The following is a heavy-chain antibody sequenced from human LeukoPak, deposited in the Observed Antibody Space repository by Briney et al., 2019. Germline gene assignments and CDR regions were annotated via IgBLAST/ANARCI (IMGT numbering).Heavy chain of an antibody. V-gene: IGHV1-8*01. D-gene: IGHD3-22*01. CDR1: GYTFTSYD. CDR3: ARGSYYDSSGYYLGLSY. CDR2: MNPNSGNT. J-gene: IGHJ4*02. Sequence: ASVKVSCKASGYTFTSYDIYWVRQATGQGLEWMGWMNPNSGNTGYAQKFQGRVTMTRNTSISTAYMEPSSLRSEDTAVYYCARGSYYDSSGYYLGLSYWGQGTLVTVSS.